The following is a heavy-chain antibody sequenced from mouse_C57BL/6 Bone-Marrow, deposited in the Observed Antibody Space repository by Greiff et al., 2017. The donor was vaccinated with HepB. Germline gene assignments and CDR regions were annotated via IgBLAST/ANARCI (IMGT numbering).Heavy chain of an antibody. J-gene: IGHJ1*01. CDR3: ARSAYYYGSYWYFDV. Sequence: EVHLVVSGGGLLQPGGSRKPSCVASGFTFSNFGFHWARLAPEKGLEWVAYISSGRHNIYYVDSMKGRFTISRDNPKNTLFLQMTSLRSEDTAMYYCARSAYYYGSYWYFDVWGAGTTVTVSS. D-gene: IGHD1-1*01. CDR1: GFTFSNFG. V-gene: IGHV5-17*02. CDR2: ISSGRHNI.